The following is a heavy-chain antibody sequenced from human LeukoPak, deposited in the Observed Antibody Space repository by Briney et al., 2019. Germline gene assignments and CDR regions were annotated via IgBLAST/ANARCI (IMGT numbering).Heavy chain of an antibody. J-gene: IGHJ4*02. CDR1: GFTFSDYW. CDR3: AKEVGGSGSF. D-gene: IGHD3-10*01. CDR2: IKQDGSKK. Sequence: GGSLRLSCAASGFTFSDYWMTWVRQAPGKGLEWVANIKQDGSKKYYVDSVKGRFTISRDNANNSLYLQMNSLRAEDTAVYYCAKEVGGSGSFWGQGTLVTVSS. V-gene: IGHV3-7*01.